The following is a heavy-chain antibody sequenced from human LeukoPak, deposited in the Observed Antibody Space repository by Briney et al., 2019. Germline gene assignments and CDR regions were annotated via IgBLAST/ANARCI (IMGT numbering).Heavy chain of an antibody. CDR3: ARDFRYSSWDYYYMDV. CDR2: ISSSSSTI. V-gene: IGHV3-48*01. D-gene: IGHD6-6*01. J-gene: IGHJ6*03. CDR1: GFTFSSYS. Sequence: GGSLRLSCAASGFTFSSYSMNWVRQAPGKGLEWVSYISSSSSTIYYADSVKGRFTISRDNAKNSLYLQMNSLRAEDTAVYYCARDFRYSSWDYYYMDVWGKGTTVTVSS.